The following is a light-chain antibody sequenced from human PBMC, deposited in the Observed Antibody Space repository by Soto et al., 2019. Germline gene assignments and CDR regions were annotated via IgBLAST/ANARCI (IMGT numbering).Light chain of an antibody. CDR2: AAS. CDR1: ESIASY. J-gene: IGKJ3*01. V-gene: IGKV1-39*01. Sequence: DVQMTQSPSSLSASVGDRVTITCRASESIASYLQWYQQKHAASDLQTGVPSRFSGSGSGTDFTLTISSLQPEDFAVYYCHQTYTRPETFGPGTKV. CDR3: HQTYTRPET.